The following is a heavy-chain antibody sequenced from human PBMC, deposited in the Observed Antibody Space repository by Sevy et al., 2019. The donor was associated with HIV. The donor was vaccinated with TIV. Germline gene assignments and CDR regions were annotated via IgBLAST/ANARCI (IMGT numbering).Heavy chain of an antibody. CDR1: GFTFSGYG. CDR2: ISYDGSNK. CDR3: AKEQTSYYDSGAFDI. Sequence: GGSLRLSCAASGFTFSGYGMHWVRQAPGKGLEWVAIISYDGSNKYYADSVKGRFTISRDNSKNTLYVQMNSLRAEDTAVYYCAKEQTSYYDSGAFDIWGQRTVVTVSS. J-gene: IGHJ3*02. V-gene: IGHV3-30*18. D-gene: IGHD3-22*01.